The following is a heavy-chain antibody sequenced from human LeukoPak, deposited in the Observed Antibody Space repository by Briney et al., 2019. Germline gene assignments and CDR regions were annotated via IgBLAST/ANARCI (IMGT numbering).Heavy chain of an antibody. D-gene: IGHD2-15*01. Sequence: GGSLRLSCAASGFTFSSYAMSWVRQAPGKGLEWVSAISGSDGSTYYADSVKGRFTISRDNSKNTLYLQMNSLRAEDTAVYYCARDPGYCSGGSCYDYWGQGSLVTVSS. CDR2: ISGSDGST. CDR3: ARDPGYCSGGSCYDY. CDR1: GFTFSSYA. J-gene: IGHJ4*02. V-gene: IGHV3-23*01.